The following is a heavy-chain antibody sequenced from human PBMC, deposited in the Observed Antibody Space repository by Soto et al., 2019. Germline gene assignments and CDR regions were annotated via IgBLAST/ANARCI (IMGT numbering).Heavy chain of an antibody. Sequence: SETLSLTCTVSGGSISSGGYYWSWIRQHPGKGLEWIGYIYYSGSTYYNPSLKSRVTISVDTSKNQFSLKLSSVTAADTAVYYWARDGSGVIAARPSGFDPWGQETLVTVSS. D-gene: IGHD6-6*01. CDR3: ARDGSGVIAARPSGFDP. CDR1: GGSISSGGYY. J-gene: IGHJ5*02. CDR2: IYYSGST. V-gene: IGHV4-31*03.